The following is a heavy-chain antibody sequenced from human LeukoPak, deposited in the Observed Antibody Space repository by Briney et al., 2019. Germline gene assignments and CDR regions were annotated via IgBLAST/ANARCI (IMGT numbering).Heavy chain of an antibody. V-gene: IGHV3-30*03. CDR3: ASGGYSYVYPAHY. CDR1: GFTFSSYG. Sequence: GGSLRLSCAASGFTFSSYGMHWVRQAPGKGLEWVAVISYDGSNKYYADSVKGRFTISRDNSKNTLYLQMNSLGAEDTAVYYCASGGYSYVYPAHYWGQGTLVTVSS. J-gene: IGHJ4*02. D-gene: IGHD5-18*01. CDR2: ISYDGSNK.